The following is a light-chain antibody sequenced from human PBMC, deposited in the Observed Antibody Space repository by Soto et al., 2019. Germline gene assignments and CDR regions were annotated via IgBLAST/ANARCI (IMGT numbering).Light chain of an antibody. CDR2: GVS. V-gene: IGLV2-14*01. J-gene: IGLJ3*02. CDR3: NSYTTSKTRV. Sequence: QSALTQPASVSGSPGQSITISCTGTSSDVGSYNYVSWYQQYPGKAPQLVIYGVSSRPSGVSNRFSGSKSGNTASLTISGLQAEDEAVYYCNSYTTSKTRVFGGGTQLTVL. CDR1: SSDVGSYNY.